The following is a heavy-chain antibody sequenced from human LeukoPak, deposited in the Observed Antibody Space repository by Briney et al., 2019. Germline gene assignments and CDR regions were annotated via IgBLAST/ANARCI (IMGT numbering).Heavy chain of an antibody. Sequence: GRSLRLSCAASGFTFSSYAMHWVRQAPGKGLEWVAVISYDGSNKYYADSVKGRFTISRDNSKNTLYLQMNSLRAEGTAVYYCARDPRAIAAAENWFDPWGQGTLVTVSS. CDR1: GFTFSSYA. V-gene: IGHV3-30*04. J-gene: IGHJ5*02. CDR3: ARDPRAIAAAENWFDP. D-gene: IGHD6-13*01. CDR2: ISYDGSNK.